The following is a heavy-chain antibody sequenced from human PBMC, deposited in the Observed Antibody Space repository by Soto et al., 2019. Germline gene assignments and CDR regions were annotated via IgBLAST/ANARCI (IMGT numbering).Heavy chain of an antibody. J-gene: IGHJ3*02. Sequence: EVRLLESGGGLVQPGGSLRLSCFASGFTFPNYAMSWVRQAPGKGLEWVSVVTGRASSTYYADSVEGRFTISRDNSRNTLLLQMNRLGSEDTAVYYCAKHLPSKKKQRLWSDAFHIWVQGTMLTVSS. CDR2: VTGRASST. CDR1: GFTFPNYA. D-gene: IGHD6-25*01. V-gene: IGHV3-23*01. CDR3: AKHLPSKKKQRLWSDAFHI.